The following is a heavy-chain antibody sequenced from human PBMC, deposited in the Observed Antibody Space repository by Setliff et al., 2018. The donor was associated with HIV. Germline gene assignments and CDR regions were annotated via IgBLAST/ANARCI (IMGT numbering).Heavy chain of an antibody. CDR2: TYSDGNT. Sequence: GGSLRLSCAASGFTVYSYYMSWVRQAPGKGLEWVSVTYSDGNTYYADSVKGRFTVSRDNSKNTLHLQMNSLRGEDTAVYYCVRNGNYYYYMDVWGQGTTVTVSS. CDR3: VRNGNYYYYMDV. CDR1: GFTVYSYY. V-gene: IGHV3-66*02. J-gene: IGHJ6*03.